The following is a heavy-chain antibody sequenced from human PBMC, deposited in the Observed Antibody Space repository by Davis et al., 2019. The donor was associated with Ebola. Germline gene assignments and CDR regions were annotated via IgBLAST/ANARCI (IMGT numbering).Heavy chain of an antibody. V-gene: IGHV3-73*01. CDR2: IRSKANSYAT. D-gene: IGHD4-17*01. CDR1: GFTFSGSA. J-gene: IGHJ4*02. CDR3: AREAVTNFDY. Sequence: GESLKISCAASGFTFSGSAMHWVRQASGKGLEWVGRIRSKANSYATAYAASVKGRFTISRDDSKNTAYLQMNSLRAEDTAVYYCAREAVTNFDYWGQGTLVTVSS.